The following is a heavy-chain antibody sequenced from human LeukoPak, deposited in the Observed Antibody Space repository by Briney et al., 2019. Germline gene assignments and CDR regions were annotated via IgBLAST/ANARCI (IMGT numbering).Heavy chain of an antibody. CDR1: GFTFSSYS. CDR3: ARDHDWDYMDV. D-gene: IGHD3-9*01. Sequence: PGGSPRLSCAASGFTFSSYSMNWVRQAPGKGLEWVSFISTTSSYIYYADSVKGRFTISRDNAKNSLSLQMNSLKAEDTAVYYCARDHDWDYMDVWGKGTTVTVSS. CDR2: ISTTSSYI. V-gene: IGHV3-21*01. J-gene: IGHJ6*03.